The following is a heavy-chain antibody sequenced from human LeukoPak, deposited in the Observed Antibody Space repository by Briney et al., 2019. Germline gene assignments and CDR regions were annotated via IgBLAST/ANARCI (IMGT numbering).Heavy chain of an antibody. D-gene: IGHD6-13*01. Sequence: SETLSFTCTVSGGSISSYYWSWIRQPPGKGLEWIGYIYYSGSTNYNPSLKSRVTISVDTSKNQFSLKLSSVTAADTAVYYCARDLGYSRSNNWFDPRGQGTLVTVSS. J-gene: IGHJ5*02. V-gene: IGHV4-59*01. CDR3: ARDLGYSRSNNWFDP. CDR2: IYYSGST. CDR1: GGSISSYY.